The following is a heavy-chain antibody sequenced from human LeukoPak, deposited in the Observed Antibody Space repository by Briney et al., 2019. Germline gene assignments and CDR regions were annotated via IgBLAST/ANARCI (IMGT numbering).Heavy chain of an antibody. V-gene: IGHV3-21*01. Sequence: PGGSLRLSCAASGFTFSSYNMNWVRQAPGKGLEWVSSISSSSTYIYYADSVKGRFTISRDNAKNSLYLQMNSLRAEDTAVYYCARSGYSGYDPYYYYYYGMDVWAKGPRSPSP. J-gene: IGHJ6*02. CDR3: ARSGYSGYDPYYYYYYGMDV. CDR1: GFTFSSYN. D-gene: IGHD5-12*01. CDR2: ISSSSTYI.